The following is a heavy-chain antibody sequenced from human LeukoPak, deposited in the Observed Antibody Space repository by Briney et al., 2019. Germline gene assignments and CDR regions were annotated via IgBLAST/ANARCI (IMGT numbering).Heavy chain of an antibody. CDR3: ARVFGIAGAAVYYYYYYMDV. J-gene: IGHJ6*03. CDR1: GGSFSGYY. D-gene: IGHD6-19*01. V-gene: IGHV4-34*01. CDR2: INHSGST. Sequence: SETLSLTCAVYGGSFSGYYWSWIRQPPGKGLEWIGEINHSGSTNYNPSLKSRVTISVDTSKNQFSLKLSSVTAADTAVYYCARVFGIAGAAVYYYYYYMDVWGKGTTVTVSS.